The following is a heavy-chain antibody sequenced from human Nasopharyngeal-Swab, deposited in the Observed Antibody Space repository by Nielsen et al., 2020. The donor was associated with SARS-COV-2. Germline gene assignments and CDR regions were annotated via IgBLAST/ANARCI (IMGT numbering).Heavy chain of an antibody. CDR1: GFTFSSYG. Sequence: GESLKISCAASGFTFSSYGMHWVRQAPGKGLEWVAVISYDGSNKYYADSVKGRFTISRDNSKNTLYLQMNSLRAEDTAVYYCAKRTWLAIDYWGQGTLVTVSS. D-gene: IGHD6-19*01. J-gene: IGHJ4*02. CDR3: AKRTWLAIDY. CDR2: ISYDGSNK. V-gene: IGHV3-30*18.